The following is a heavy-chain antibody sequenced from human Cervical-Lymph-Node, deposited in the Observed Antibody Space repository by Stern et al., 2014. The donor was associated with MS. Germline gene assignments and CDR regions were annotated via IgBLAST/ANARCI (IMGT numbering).Heavy chain of an antibody. CDR2: INPNTDTT. J-gene: IGHJ4*02. CDR3: ARDGNLYDDKTADF. V-gene: IGHV1-46*01. D-gene: IGHD2-8*01. Sequence: QVQLVESGAEVKKPGASVKISCKSSGYTFSNYYIHWVRQAPGQGLEWMGVINPNTDTTEYAKKFQGRVTMTRDTSTSTVYMELSRLTSEDTAVYYCARDGNLYDDKTADFWGQGTQVAVSS. CDR1: GYTFSNYY.